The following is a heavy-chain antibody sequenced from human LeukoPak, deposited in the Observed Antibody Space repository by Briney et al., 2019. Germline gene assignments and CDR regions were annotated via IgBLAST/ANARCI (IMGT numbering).Heavy chain of an antibody. J-gene: IGHJ4*02. CDR1: GFTFSSYT. Sequence: KPGGSLRLSCAASGFTFSSYTMNWVRQAPGKGLEWVSSISSSSSYIYYADSVKGRFTISRDNAKNSLHLQMNSLRVEDTAVYYCARIRYGDYSHLDYWGQGTLVTVSS. CDR3: ARIRYGDYSHLDY. D-gene: IGHD4-17*01. V-gene: IGHV3-21*01. CDR2: ISSSSSYI.